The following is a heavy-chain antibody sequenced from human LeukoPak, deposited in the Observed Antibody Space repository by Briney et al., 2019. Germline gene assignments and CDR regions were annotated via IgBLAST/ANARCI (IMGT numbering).Heavy chain of an antibody. CDR3: ARDPLDGWYYFDY. CDR2: VNPHSGGT. J-gene: IGHJ4*02. Sequence: ASVKVSCKASGYTFTDYYMHWVRQAPGQGLEWMGWVNPHSGGTNYAQKFQGRVTMTTDTSISTAYMELSRLRSDDTAVYYCARDPLDGWYYFDYWGQGTLVTVSS. V-gene: IGHV1-2*02. CDR1: GYTFTDYY. D-gene: IGHD6-19*01.